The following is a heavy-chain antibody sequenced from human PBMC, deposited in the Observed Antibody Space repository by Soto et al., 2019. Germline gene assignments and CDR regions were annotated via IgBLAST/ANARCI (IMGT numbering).Heavy chain of an antibody. V-gene: IGHV3-74*01. CDR1: GFTFSNYW. D-gene: IGHD6-13*01. CDR3: ARGMPGHYSFDV. J-gene: IGHJ3*01. Sequence: EVQLVESGGGLVQPGGSLRLSCEASGFTFSNYWMHWVRQVPGKGLVWVSRIKGDGSSINYADSVKGRFTISRDNAKNTVFLQMDSLGAEDTAVYYCARGMPGHYSFDVWGQGTMVTVSS. CDR2: IKGDGSSI.